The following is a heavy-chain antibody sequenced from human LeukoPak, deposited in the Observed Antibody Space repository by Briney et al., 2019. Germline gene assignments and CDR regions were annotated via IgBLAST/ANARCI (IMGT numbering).Heavy chain of an antibody. CDR2: IYYNGNT. Sequence: SETPSLTCTVSGGSITSSSYYWGWIRQPPGKGLDWIGNIYYNGNTYYNPSLKSRVTISVDTSKNQFSLKLSSVTAADTAVYYCATQPLGGYPIYYFDYWGQGTLVTVSS. CDR1: GGSITSSSYY. D-gene: IGHD5-12*01. CDR3: ATQPLGGYPIYYFDY. V-gene: IGHV4-39*05. J-gene: IGHJ4*02.